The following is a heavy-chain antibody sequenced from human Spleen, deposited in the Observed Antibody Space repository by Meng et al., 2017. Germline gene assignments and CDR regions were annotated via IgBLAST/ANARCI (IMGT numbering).Heavy chain of an antibody. Sequence: ASVKVSCKASGYTFVIYGISWVRQAPGHGLEWMGWINTKNGNANYAQNLQGRVTMTTDTSTSTAYMELRSLISDDTAIYYCARVDFYPQVDYWGQGTLVTVSS. J-gene: IGHJ4*02. CDR2: INTKNGNA. CDR1: GYTFVIYG. V-gene: IGHV1-18*01. CDR3: ARVDFYPQVDY. D-gene: IGHD3/OR15-3a*01.